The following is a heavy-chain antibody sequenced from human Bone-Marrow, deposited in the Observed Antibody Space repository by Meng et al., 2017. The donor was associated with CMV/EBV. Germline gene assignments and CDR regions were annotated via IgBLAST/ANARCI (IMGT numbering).Heavy chain of an antibody. CDR2: ISAYNGNT. V-gene: IGHV1-18*01. CDR3: ARAVVVVPAAIQYYYYGMDV. J-gene: IGHJ6*01. D-gene: IGHD2-2*01. Sequence: ASVKVSCKASGYTFTSYGIGWVRQAPGQGLEWMGWISAYNGNTNYAQKLQGRVTMTTDTSTSTAYMELRSLRSDDTAVYYCARAVVVVPAAIQYYYYGMDVWGQGTTVTVSS. CDR1: GYTFTSYG.